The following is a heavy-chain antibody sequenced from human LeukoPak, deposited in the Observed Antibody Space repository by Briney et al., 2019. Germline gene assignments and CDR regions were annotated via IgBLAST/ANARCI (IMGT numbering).Heavy chain of an antibody. D-gene: IGHD3-22*01. CDR3: ARQGDYYDTRRAFDI. J-gene: IGHJ3*02. Sequence: SETLSLTCAVYGGSFSGYYWSWIRQPPGKGLEWIGYIYYSGSTNYNPSLKSRVTISVDTSKNQFSLKLSSVTAADTAVYYCARQGDYYDTRRAFDIWGQGTMVTVSS. V-gene: IGHV4-59*01. CDR2: IYYSGST. CDR1: GGSFSGYY.